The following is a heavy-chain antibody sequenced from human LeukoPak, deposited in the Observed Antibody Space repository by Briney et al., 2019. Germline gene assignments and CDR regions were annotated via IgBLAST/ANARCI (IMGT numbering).Heavy chain of an antibody. CDR2: IIPIFGTA. D-gene: IGHD2-2*02. V-gene: IGHV1-69*13. CDR3: ARGPGYCSSTSCYNYYYYYYMDV. CDR1: GGTFSSYA. Sequence: SVKASCKASGGTFSSYAISWVRQAPGQGLEWMGGIIPIFGTANYAQKFQGRVTITADESTSTAYMELSSLRSEDTAVYYCARGPGYCSSTSCYNYYYYYYMDVWGKGTTVTVSS. J-gene: IGHJ6*03.